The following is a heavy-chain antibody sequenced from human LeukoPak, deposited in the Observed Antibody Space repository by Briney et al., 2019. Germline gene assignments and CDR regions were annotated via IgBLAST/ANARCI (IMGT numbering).Heavy chain of an antibody. CDR1: GFTFSSYR. D-gene: IGHD3-22*01. CDR2: ISRSSSDI. V-gene: IGHV3-21*01. J-gene: IGHJ3*02. Sequence: GGSLRLSCAASGFTFSSYRMNWVRQAPGGGLDWVSSISRSSSDIYYADSVKGRFTISRDNAKNSLYLQMNSLRAEDTAVYYRARDTYYYDSSGYYFETYAFDIWGQGTMVTVSS. CDR3: ARDTYYYDSSGYYFETYAFDI.